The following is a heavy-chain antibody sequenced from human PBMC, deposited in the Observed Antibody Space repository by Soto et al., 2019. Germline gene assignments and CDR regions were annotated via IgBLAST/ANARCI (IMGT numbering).Heavy chain of an antibody. CDR3: ARGVYNAIFGVISLDY. Sequence: SETLSLTCSVYGGSFSGYYWSWIRQPPGKGLEWIAEINHSGSAHYNPSLRSRVTISVDTSKNQFSLKLSSVTAADTAMFYCARGVYNAIFGVISLDYWGQGTLVTVSS. D-gene: IGHD3-3*01. CDR2: INHSGSA. V-gene: IGHV4-34*01. CDR1: GGSFSGYY. J-gene: IGHJ4*02.